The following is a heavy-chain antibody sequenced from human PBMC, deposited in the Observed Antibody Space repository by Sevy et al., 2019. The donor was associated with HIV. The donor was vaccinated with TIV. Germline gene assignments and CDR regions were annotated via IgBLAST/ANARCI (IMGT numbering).Heavy chain of an antibody. CDR1: GGSISAYY. J-gene: IGHJ5*02. V-gene: IGHV4-59*01. CDR3: ARAPPVRSGDDSLNWFDP. D-gene: IGHD5-12*01. CDR2: IYYTGST. Sequence: SETLSLTCTVSGGSISAYYWSWIRQPPGKPLEYIGYIYYTGSTNYNPSLKSRVTISVDTSKNQLSLKFNSVTAADTAVYFCARAPPVRSGDDSLNWFDPWGQGTLVTVSS.